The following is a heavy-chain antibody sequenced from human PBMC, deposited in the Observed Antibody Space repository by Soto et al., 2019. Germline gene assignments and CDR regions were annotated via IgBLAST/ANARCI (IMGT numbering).Heavy chain of an antibody. CDR2: IGTAGDT. V-gene: IGHV3-13*01. D-gene: IGHD2-15*01. CDR3: ARGQEVGAHFFDS. CDR1: GFTFSGFD. Sequence: PGGSQRLSCEASGFTFSGFDMHWVRQPTGKGLEWVSTIGTAGDTYYAVSVKGRFTISRDKAKNSLSLQMNSLRAGDTAVYFCARGQEVGAHFFDSWGQGTQVTVS. J-gene: IGHJ5*01.